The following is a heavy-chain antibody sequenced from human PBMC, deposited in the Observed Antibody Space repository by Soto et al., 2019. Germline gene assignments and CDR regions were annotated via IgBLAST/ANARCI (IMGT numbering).Heavy chain of an antibody. V-gene: IGHV1-69*02. CDR3: AMEYCSSTSCNRDY. CDR2: IIPILGIA. CDR1: GGTFSSYT. Sequence: QVQLVQSGAEVKKPGSSVKVSCKASGGTFSSYTISWVRQAPGQGLEWMGRIIPILGIANYAQKFQGRVTITAHKSXSTAHMELSSLRSEDTAVYYCAMEYCSSTSCNRDYWGQGTLVTVSS. J-gene: IGHJ4*02. D-gene: IGHD2-2*02.